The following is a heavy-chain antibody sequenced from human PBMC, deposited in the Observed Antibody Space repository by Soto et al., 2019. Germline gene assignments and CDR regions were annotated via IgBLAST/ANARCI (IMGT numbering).Heavy chain of an antibody. CDR3: ARXFEQLGEGWSDP. D-gene: IGHD6-6*01. J-gene: IGHJ5*02. V-gene: IGHV4-31*03. Sequence: SETLSLTCTVSGGSISSGGYYWSWIRQHPGKGLEWIGYIYYSGSTYYNPSLKSRVTISVDTSKNQFSLKLSSVTAADTAVYYCARXFEQLGEGWSDPWGQGTLVTVSS. CDR1: GGSISSGGYY. CDR2: IYYSGST.